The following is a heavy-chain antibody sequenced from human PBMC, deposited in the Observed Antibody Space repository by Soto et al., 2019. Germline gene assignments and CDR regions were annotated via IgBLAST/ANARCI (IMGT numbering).Heavy chain of an antibody. D-gene: IGHD3-22*01. J-gene: IGHJ6*02. CDR3: ARDNDSSGYYYYYGMDV. CDR2: ISSSSSTI. V-gene: IGHV3-48*02. CDR1: AFTFSSYS. Sequence: PGGSLRLSCAASAFTFSSYSMNWVRQAPGKGLEGVSYISSSSSTIYYADSVKGRFTISRDNAKNSLYLQMNSLRDEDTAVYYCARDNDSSGYYYYYGMDVWGQGTTVTVS.